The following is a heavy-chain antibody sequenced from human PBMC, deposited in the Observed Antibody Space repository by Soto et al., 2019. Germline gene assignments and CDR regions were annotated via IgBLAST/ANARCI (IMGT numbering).Heavy chain of an antibody. J-gene: IGHJ6*02. D-gene: IGHD3-22*01. CDR1: GFTFSSYG. Sequence: QVQLVESGGGVVQPGRSLRLSCAASGFTFSSYGMHWVRQAPGKGLEWVAVISYDGSNKYYADSVKGRFTISRDNSKNTLYLQMNSLRAEDTAVYYCAKDVSEDSSGYYSFHYGMDVWGQGTTVTVSS. V-gene: IGHV3-30*18. CDR3: AKDVSEDSSGYYSFHYGMDV. CDR2: ISYDGSNK.